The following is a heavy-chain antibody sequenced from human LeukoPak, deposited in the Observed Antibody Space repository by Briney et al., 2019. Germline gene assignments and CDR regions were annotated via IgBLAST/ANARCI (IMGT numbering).Heavy chain of an antibody. Sequence: PGGSLRLSCAASGFTFSSYAMSWVRQAPGKGLEWVSAISGSGGSTYYADSVKGRFTISRDNSKNTLYLQMNSLRAEDTAVYYCARAAEQWLEGNWFDPWGQGTLVTVSS. CDR3: ARAAEQWLEGNWFDP. CDR2: ISGSGGST. D-gene: IGHD6-19*01. CDR1: GFTFSSYA. J-gene: IGHJ5*02. V-gene: IGHV3-23*01.